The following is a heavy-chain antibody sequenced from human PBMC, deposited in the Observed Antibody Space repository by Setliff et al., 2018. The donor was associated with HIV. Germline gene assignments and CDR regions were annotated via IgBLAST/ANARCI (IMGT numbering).Heavy chain of an antibody. J-gene: IGHJ4*02. CDR3: ARQVGSQYSYWAYYFDS. D-gene: IGHD5-18*01. CDR1: GYSISSGYF. Sequence: SETLSLICAVSGYSISSGYFWGWIRQPPGKGLEWIGSLYHSGTNFYNPSLKSRVTISLDTSTNRFSLKLNSVTAADTAIYYCARQVGSQYSYWAYYFDSWGQGALVT. CDR2: LYHSGTN. V-gene: IGHV4-38-2*01.